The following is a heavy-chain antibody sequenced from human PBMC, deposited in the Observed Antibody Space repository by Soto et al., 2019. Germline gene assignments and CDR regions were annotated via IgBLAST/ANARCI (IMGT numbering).Heavy chain of an antibody. CDR1: GYTFTSYY. CDR2: INPSGGST. D-gene: IGHD6-13*01. CDR3: ASGIAAAGHNSAYMDV. V-gene: IGHV1-46*03. Sequence: SVKVSCKASGYTFTSYYMHWVRQAPGQGLEWMGIINPSGGSTSYAQKFQGRVTMTRDTSTSTVYMELSSLRSEDTAVYYCASGIAAAGHNSAYMDVWGKGTTVTVSS. J-gene: IGHJ6*03.